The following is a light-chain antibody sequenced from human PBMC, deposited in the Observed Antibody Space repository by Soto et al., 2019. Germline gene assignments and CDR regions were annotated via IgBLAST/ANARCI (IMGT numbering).Light chain of an antibody. CDR2: SAS. CDR1: QSVYSN. CDR3: QHYNNWPYT. Sequence: ETVMTQSPATLSVSPGERATLSCRASQSVYSNLAWYQQRPGQPPRLLIYSASTRATSIPARFSGSGSGTEFTLTISSLQSEDFAVYYCQHYNNWPYTFGPGTKVDIK. J-gene: IGKJ3*01. V-gene: IGKV3-15*01.